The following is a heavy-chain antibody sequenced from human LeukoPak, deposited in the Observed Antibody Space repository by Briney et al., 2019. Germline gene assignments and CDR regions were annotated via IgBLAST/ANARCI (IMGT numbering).Heavy chain of an antibody. CDR2: ISRCGATI. V-gene: IGHV3-48*03. Sequence: GGSLRLSCAASGFTFSSYGMNWVRQAPGKGPEWISSISRCGATIYYAESVKGRFTISRDNAKNSLYLQMNSLRDEDTAVYYCARECLMVGVYDAFDIWGQGTMVTVSS. CDR3: ARECLMVGVYDAFDI. CDR1: GFTFSSYG. D-gene: IGHD1-26*01. J-gene: IGHJ3*02.